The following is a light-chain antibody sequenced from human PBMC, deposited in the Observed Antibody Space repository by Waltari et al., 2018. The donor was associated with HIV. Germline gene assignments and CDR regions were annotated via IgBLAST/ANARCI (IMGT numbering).Light chain of an antibody. V-gene: IGLV1-44*01. Sequence: QSVLTQPPSASGTPGQRVTISCSGSSSNIGSNTVNWYQQLPGTSPKLLIYYNNQRPSGVPDRFSGSKSCTSASLAISGLQSEDEADYYCAAWDDSLMGVFGGGTRLTVL. J-gene: IGLJ3*02. CDR1: SSNIGSNT. CDR2: YNN. CDR3: AAWDDSLMGV.